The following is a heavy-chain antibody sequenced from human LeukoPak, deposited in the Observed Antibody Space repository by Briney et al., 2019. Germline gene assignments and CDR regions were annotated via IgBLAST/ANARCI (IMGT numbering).Heavy chain of an antibody. CDR1: GFTFSSFA. J-gene: IGHJ4*02. CDR3: ATNQTAGGHRFDY. Sequence: PGGSLRLSCAASGFTFSSFAMSWVRQAPGKRLDWVSAISGSGSSTSYADSVKGRFTISRDNSKNTLYLQMNSLRAEDTAVYYCATNQTAGGHRFDYWGQGTLVTVSS. CDR2: ISGSGSST. D-gene: IGHD1-14*01. V-gene: IGHV3-23*01.